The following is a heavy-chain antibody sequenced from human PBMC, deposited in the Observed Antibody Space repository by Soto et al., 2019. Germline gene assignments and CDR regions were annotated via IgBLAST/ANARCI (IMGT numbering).Heavy chain of an antibody. CDR1: GGTFSSYA. V-gene: IGHV1-69*13. J-gene: IGHJ6*02. D-gene: IGHD2-21*01. CDR2: IIPIFGTA. CDR3: ARESSNRYGMDV. Sequence: SVKVSCKASGGTFSSYAISWVRQAPGQGLEWMGGIIPIFGTANYAQKFQGRVTITADESTSTAYMELSSLRSEDTAVYYCARESSNRYGMDVWGQGTTVTVSS.